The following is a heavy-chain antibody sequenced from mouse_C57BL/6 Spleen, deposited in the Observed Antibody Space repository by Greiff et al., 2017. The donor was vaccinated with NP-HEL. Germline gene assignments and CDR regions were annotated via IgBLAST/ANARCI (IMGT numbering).Heavy chain of an antibody. J-gene: IGHJ2*01. CDR2: ISNGGGST. D-gene: IGHD2-3*01. CDR1: GFTFSDYY. Sequence: DVHLVESGGGLVQPGGSLKLSCAASGFTFSDYYMYWVRQTPEKRLEWVAYISNGGGSTYYPDTVKGRFTISRDNAKNTLYLQMSRLKSEDTAMYYCARRDGYYVFDYWGQGTTLTVSS. CDR3: ARRDGYYVFDY. V-gene: IGHV5-12*01.